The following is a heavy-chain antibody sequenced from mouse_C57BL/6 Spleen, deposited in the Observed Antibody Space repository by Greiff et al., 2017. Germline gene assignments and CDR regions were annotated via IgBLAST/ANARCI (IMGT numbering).Heavy chain of an antibody. Sequence: EVQLQQSGPELVKPGASVKIPCKASGYTFTDYNMDWVKQSHGKSLEWIGDINPNNGGTIYNQKFKGKATLTVDKSSSTAYMELRSLTSEDTAVYYCARLFMMGGYYVLFDYWGQGTTLTVSS. V-gene: IGHV1-18*01. J-gene: IGHJ2*01. D-gene: IGHD2-3*01. CDR3: ARLFMMGGYYVLFDY. CDR1: GYTFTDYN. CDR2: INPNNGGT.